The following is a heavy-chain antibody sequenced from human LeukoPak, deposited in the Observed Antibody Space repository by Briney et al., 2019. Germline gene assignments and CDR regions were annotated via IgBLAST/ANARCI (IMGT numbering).Heavy chain of an antibody. CDR1: GFTFSSYS. CDR2: ISSSSSYI. D-gene: IGHD5-24*01. J-gene: IGHJ4*02. Sequence: GGSLRLSCAASGFTFSSYSMNWVRQAPGKGLEWVSSISSSSSYIYYADSVKGRFTISRDNAKNSLYLQMNSLRAEDTAAYYCARVDKEMATMDYWGQGTLVTVSS. CDR3: ARVDKEMATMDY. V-gene: IGHV3-21*01.